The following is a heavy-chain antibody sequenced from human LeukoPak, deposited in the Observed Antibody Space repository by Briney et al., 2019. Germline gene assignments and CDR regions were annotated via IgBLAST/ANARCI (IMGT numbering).Heavy chain of an antibody. CDR3: ARIITSTWYNEFDC. CDR1: GYTFTDHY. CDR2: INPNGGGT. J-gene: IGHJ4*02. D-gene: IGHD1-14*01. V-gene: IGHV1-2*02. Sequence: ASVKVSCKASGYTFTDHYLHWLRQAPGQGLEYLGWINPNGGGTNFPQKFQGRVTLTIDTSVNTGYMEITKLTSDDTAVYYCARIITSTWYNEFDCWGQGTLVAASS.